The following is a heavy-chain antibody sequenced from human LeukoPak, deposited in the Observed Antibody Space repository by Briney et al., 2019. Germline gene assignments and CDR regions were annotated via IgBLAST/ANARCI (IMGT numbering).Heavy chain of an antibody. CDR1: GVTFSSYA. J-gene: IGHJ4*02. Sequence: AGVSLRLSCSASGVTFSSYAMHWVRQAPGKGLEYVSAISNNWGSTYYADSVKGRFTISRENSNNTLYLQMSSLRAEDTAVYYCVKDLVGSMVRGVIIPSPFDYWRQGTLVTVSS. V-gene: IGHV3-64D*08. D-gene: IGHD3-10*01. CDR3: VKDLVGSMVRGVIIPSPFDY. CDR2: ISNNWGST.